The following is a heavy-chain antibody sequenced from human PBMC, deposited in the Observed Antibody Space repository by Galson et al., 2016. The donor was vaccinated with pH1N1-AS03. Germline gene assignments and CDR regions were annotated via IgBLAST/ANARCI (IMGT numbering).Heavy chain of an antibody. CDR2: TYYSGSF. J-gene: IGHJ5*02. CDR1: GDSISNGGYY. V-gene: IGHV4-31*03. D-gene: IGHD1-20*01. Sequence: TLSLTCTVSGDSISNGGYYWSWVRQHPGKGLEWIGYTYYSGSFFYNPSLKSRVFISLDTSKNQFSLELNSVTVADTAVYYCAREAGITEPMFSGWFDHWGQGTLVTVSS. CDR3: AREAGITEPMFSGWFDH.